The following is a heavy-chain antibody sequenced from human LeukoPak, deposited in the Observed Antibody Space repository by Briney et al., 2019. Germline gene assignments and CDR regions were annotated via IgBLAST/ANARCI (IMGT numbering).Heavy chain of an antibody. CDR1: SGSISSTSYY. CDR3: ARLGRLVFYFDY. J-gene: IGHJ4*02. CDR2: IHYSGST. V-gene: IGHV4-39*01. Sequence: PSETLSLTCTVSSGSISSTSYYWDWIRQPPGKGLEWIGSIHYSGSTYYNPSLKSRVTISLDTSRNQFSLKLSSVTAADTAVYYCARLGRLVFYFDYWGQGTLVSVSS. D-gene: IGHD1-26*01.